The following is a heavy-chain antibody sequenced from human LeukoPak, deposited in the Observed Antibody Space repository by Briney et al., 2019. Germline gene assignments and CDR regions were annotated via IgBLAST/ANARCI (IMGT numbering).Heavy chain of an antibody. Sequence: GGSLRLSCAASGFTFSSYEMNWVRQAPGKGLEWISYISTSGSTIYYADSVKGRFPISRGNAKNSLYLQMNSLRAEDTAVYYCSKGYGDYEYWGQGTLVTVSS. CDR3: SKGYGDYEY. CDR2: ISTSGSTI. CDR1: GFTFSSYE. D-gene: IGHD4-17*01. V-gene: IGHV3-48*03. J-gene: IGHJ4*02.